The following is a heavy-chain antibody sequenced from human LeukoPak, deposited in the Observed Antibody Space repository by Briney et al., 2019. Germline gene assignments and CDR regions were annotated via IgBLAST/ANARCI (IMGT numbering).Heavy chain of an antibody. CDR2: ITRDGSST. CDR1: GFTFSSSW. Sequence: RSGGSLRLSCAASGFTFSSSWMHWVRQAPGKGLVWVSRITRDGSSTTYADSVKGRFTTSRDNAKDTLYLQMDSLRDDDTAVYYCARDPGYESWSLFWGGMDVWGNGTTVIVSS. V-gene: IGHV3-74*01. CDR3: ARDPGYESWSLFWGGMDV. D-gene: IGHD3-16*01. J-gene: IGHJ6*04.